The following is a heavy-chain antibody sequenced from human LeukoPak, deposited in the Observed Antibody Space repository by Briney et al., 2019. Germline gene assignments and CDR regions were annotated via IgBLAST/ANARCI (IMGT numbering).Heavy chain of an antibody. CDR1: GYTFTKFA. Sequence: ASVKVSCKTSGYTFTKFAISWVRQAPGQGLEWMGWISAYNGNTNYAQKLQGRVTMTTDTSTSTAYMELRSLRSDDTAVYYCARDRIRGFDWLLSRFDYWGQGTLVTVSS. J-gene: IGHJ4*02. V-gene: IGHV1-18*01. CDR2: ISAYNGNT. D-gene: IGHD3-9*01. CDR3: ARDRIRGFDWLLSRFDY.